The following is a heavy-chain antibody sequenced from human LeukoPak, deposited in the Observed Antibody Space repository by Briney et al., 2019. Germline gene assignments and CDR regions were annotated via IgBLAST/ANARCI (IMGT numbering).Heavy chain of an antibody. D-gene: IGHD6-19*01. J-gene: IGHJ4*02. V-gene: IGHV3-33*01. CDR3: ARDGDAYSSGWL. CDR2: IWYDGSNK. Sequence: GGSLRLSCAASGLTFSSYGMHWVRQAPGKGLEWVAVIWYDGSNKYYADSVKGRFTISRDNSKNTLYLQMNSLRAEDTAVYYCARDGDAYSSGWLWGQGTLVTVSS. CDR1: GLTFSSYG.